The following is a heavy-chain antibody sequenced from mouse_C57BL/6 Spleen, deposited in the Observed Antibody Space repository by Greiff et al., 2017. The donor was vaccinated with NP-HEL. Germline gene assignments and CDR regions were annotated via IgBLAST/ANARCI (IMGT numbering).Heavy chain of an antibody. Sequence: QVQLQQPGAELVMPGASVKLSCKASGYTFTSYWMHWVKQRPGQGLEWIGEIDPSDSYTNYNQKFKGKSTLSVDKSSSTAYMQLSSLTSEDSAVYYCARKGKPDWYFDVWGTGTTVTVSS. V-gene: IGHV1-69*01. J-gene: IGHJ1*03. CDR1: GYTFTSYW. CDR2: IDPSDSYT. CDR3: ARKGKPDWYFDV.